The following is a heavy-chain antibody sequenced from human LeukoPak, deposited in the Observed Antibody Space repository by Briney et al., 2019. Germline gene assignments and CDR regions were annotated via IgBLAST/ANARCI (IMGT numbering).Heavy chain of an antibody. V-gene: IGHV4-39*01. CDR1: GGSFSGYY. J-gene: IGHJ4*02. Sequence: SETLSLTCAVYGGSFSGYYWGWIRQPPGKGLERIGSIYYSGNTYYNPSLKSRVSISVDTSRNQFSLRLSSVTAADTAIYYCARHSIAVTDDCWGQGTLVTVSS. CDR3: ARHSIAVTDDC. D-gene: IGHD6-19*01. CDR2: IYYSGNT.